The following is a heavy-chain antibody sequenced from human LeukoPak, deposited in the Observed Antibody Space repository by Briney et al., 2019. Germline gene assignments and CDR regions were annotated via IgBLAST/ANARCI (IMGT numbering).Heavy chain of an antibody. CDR3: ARPSTGYSSGWYI. D-gene: IGHD6-19*01. CDR2: ISTSGYT. V-gene: IGHV3-21*01. Sequence: GGSLRLSCAASGFTFNIYAMSWVRQAPGKGLEWVSSISTSGYTYDADSLRGRFTISRDDAKNSLYLQMNSLRAEDTAVYYCARPSTGYSSGWYIWGQGTLVTVSS. J-gene: IGHJ4*02. CDR1: GFTFNIYA.